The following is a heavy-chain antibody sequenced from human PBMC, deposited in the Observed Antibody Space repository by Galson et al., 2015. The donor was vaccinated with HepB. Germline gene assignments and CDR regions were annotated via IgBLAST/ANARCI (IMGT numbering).Heavy chain of an antibody. Sequence: SLRLSCAASGFTFSSYGMHWVRQAPGKGLEWVAVISYDGSNKYYADSVKGRFTISRDNSKNTLYLQMNSLRAEDTAVYYCAKDVYFDWLFASYYYYGMDVWGQGTTVTVSS. V-gene: IGHV3-30*18. CDR3: AKDVYFDWLFASYYYYGMDV. CDR1: GFTFSSYG. J-gene: IGHJ6*02. D-gene: IGHD3-9*01. CDR2: ISYDGSNK.